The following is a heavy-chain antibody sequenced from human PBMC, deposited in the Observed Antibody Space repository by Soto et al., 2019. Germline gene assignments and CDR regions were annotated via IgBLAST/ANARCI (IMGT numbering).Heavy chain of an antibody. D-gene: IGHD6-13*01. Sequence: GGSLRLSCAASGFTFSSYAMSWVRQAPGKGLEWVSAISGSGGSTYYADSVKGRFTISRDNSKNTLYLQMNSLRAEDTAVYYRAKGGRKPAAGTTCFDYWGQGTLVTVSS. CDR3: AKGGRKPAAGTTCFDY. J-gene: IGHJ4*02. CDR2: ISGSGGST. CDR1: GFTFSSYA. V-gene: IGHV3-23*01.